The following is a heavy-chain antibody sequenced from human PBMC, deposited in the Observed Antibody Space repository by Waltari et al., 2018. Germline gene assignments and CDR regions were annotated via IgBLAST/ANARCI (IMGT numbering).Heavy chain of an antibody. J-gene: IGHJ4*02. D-gene: IGHD6-13*01. CDR3: ARGIAAAGPEDY. CDR1: GGSFSGYY. CDR2: INHSGST. V-gene: IGHV4-34*01. Sequence: QVQLQQWGAGLLKPSETLSLTCAVYGGSFSGYYWSWIRQPPGKGLEWIGEINHSGSTNYNPSLKSRVTISVDTSKNQFSLKLSSVTAADTAVYYCARGIAAAGPEDYWGQGTLVTVSS.